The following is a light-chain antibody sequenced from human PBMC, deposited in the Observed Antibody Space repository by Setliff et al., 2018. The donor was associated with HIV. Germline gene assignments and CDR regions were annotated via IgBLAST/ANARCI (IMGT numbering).Light chain of an antibody. CDR1: SIDVGGYNY. CDR2: AVT. CDR3: SSYTSSNSLM. V-gene: IGLV2-14*03. Sequence: QSALAQPASVSGSPGQSITISCAGSSIDVGGYNYVSWYQQHPGTAPKLMIYAVTNRPSGVSHRFSGSKSYNTASLTISGLQAEDEADYYCSSYTSSNSLMFGGGTKVTVL. J-gene: IGLJ3*02.